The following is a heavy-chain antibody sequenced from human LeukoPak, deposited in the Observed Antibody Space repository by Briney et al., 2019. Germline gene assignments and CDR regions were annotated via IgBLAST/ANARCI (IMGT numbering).Heavy chain of an antibody. CDR2: IYTSGST. CDR1: VGSISIYY. Sequence: PSETLSLTCTVSVGSISIYYWSGIRRPAGKGLEWIGRIYTSGSTNYNPSLKSRVTMSVDTSKNQFCLKLRSVPAGDTAVYYCARMARGELSLDGAFDIWGQGTMVTVSS. CDR3: ARMARGELSLDGAFDI. D-gene: IGHD3-16*02. J-gene: IGHJ3*02. V-gene: IGHV4-4*07.